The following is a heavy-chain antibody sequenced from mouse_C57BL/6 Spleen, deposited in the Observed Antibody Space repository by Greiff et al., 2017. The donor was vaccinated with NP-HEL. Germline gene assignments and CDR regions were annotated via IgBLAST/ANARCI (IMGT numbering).Heavy chain of an antibody. CDR1: GYTFTSYW. V-gene: IGHV1-55*01. D-gene: IGHD1-1*01. Sequence: QVQLQQPGAELVKPGASVKMSCKASGYTFTSYWINWVKQRPGQGLEWIGDIYPGSGSTNYNEKFKSKATLTVDKSSSTAYMQLSSLTSEDSAVYYCAIDYGSYFDDWGKGTTLTVSS. CDR3: AIDYGSYFDD. J-gene: IGHJ2*01. CDR2: IYPGSGST.